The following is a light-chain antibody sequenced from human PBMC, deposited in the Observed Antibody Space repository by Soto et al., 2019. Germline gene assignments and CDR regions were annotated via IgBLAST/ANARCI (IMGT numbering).Light chain of an antibody. J-gene: IGLJ1*01. CDR3: TSFTSSSTYV. V-gene: IGLV2-14*01. Sequence: QSVMTQPSAGSGSPGPSITISCTGTSSDVGAYDYVSWYQQHPDKAPKFMIYEVTNRPSGVSHRFSGSKSGNTASLTISGLQAEDEADYYCTSFTSSSTYVFGTGTKVTVL. CDR2: EVT. CDR1: SSDVGAYDY.